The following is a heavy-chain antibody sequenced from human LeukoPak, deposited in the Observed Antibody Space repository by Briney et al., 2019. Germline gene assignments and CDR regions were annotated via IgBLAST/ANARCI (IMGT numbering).Heavy chain of an antibody. CDR3: ARERPMSGFDP. CDR2: ISSSSSYI. J-gene: IGHJ5*02. V-gene: IGHV3-21*01. Sequence: GGSLRLSCAASGFTYSSYSMNWVRQAQWKGLEWVSSISSSSSYIYYADSVKGRFTISRDNAKNSLYLQMNSLRAEDTAVYYCARERPMSGFDPWGQGTLVTVSS. CDR1: GFTYSSYS.